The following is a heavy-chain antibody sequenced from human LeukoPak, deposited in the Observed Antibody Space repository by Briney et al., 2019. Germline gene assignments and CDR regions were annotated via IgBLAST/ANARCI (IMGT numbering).Heavy chain of an antibody. CDR1: GGSINSYY. CDR2: IYSSGST. Sequence: PSETLSLTCTVSGGSINSYYWSWIRQPAGKGLEWIGRIYSSGSTNYNPSLKSRVSMSVDTSKNQFSLKLTSVTAADTAVYYCARGGRATVVTMWGQGILVTVSS. CDR3: ARGGRATVVTM. J-gene: IGHJ4*02. D-gene: IGHD4-23*01. V-gene: IGHV4-4*07.